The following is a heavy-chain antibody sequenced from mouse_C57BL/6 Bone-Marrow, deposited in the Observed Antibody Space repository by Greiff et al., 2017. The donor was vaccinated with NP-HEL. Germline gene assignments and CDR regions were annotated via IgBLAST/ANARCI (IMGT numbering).Heavy chain of an antibody. V-gene: IGHV1-52*01. CDR1: GYTFTSYW. CDR3: ERYAMDY. CDR2: VYPSNSET. J-gene: IGHJ4*01. Sequence: VQLQQPGAELVRPGSSVKLSCKASGYTFTSYWMHWVKQRPIQGLGWICNVYPSNSETHYNQKFKDKATLTVDKSSRKTYMQLSGVTSEDSAVYYCERYAMDYWGKGPSVTVSS.